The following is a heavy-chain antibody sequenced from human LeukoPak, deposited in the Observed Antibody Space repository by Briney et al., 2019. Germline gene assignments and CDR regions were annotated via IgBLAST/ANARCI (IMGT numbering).Heavy chain of an antibody. J-gene: IGHJ4*02. Sequence: GGSLRLSCAVAGVAVNSYFMGWVRQAPGKGLEWVSLISSEGFTYYSDSVKGRFTISRDNSKNTLYLQMNSLRAEDTALYYCARGRGGDWGRGALVTVSS. V-gene: IGHV3-53*01. CDR1: GVAVNSYF. CDR3: ARGRGGD. D-gene: IGHD2-15*01. CDR2: ISSEGFT.